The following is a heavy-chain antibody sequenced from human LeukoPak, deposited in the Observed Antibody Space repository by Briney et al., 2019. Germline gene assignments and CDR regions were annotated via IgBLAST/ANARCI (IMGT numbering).Heavy chain of an antibody. D-gene: IGHD1-14*01. CDR1: GFTFSSYG. Sequence: GGSLRLSCAASGFTFSSYGMHWVRQAPGKGPEWVAVISYDGSNKYYADSVKGRFTISRDNSKNTLYLQMNSLRAEDTAVYYCAKVREPYYFDYWGQGTLVTVSS. V-gene: IGHV3-30*18. J-gene: IGHJ4*02. CDR3: AKVREPYYFDY. CDR2: ISYDGSNK.